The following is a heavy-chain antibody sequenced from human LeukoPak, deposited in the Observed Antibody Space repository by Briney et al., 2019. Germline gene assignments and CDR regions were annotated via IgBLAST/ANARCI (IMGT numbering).Heavy chain of an antibody. CDR1: GFTFCGYA. D-gene: IGHD1-7*01. CDR3: ARTIAQYSNSWLYYYYGLDV. J-gene: IGHJ6*02. V-gene: IGHV3-23*01. CDR2: ISGGSEDS. Sequence: GGSLRLSCTASGFTFCGYAMSWVRQAPGKGLEWVSSISGGSEDSYYADSVKGQFTISRDNSESTFFLEMNSLGAEDTAVYYCARTIAQYSNSWLYYYYGLDVWGQGTTVTVSS.